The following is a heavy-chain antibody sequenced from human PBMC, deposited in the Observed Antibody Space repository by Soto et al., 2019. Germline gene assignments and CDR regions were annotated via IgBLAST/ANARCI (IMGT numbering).Heavy chain of an antibody. CDR2: ISYDGSNK. Sequence: LRLSCAASGFTFSSYAMHWVRQAPGKGLEWVAVISYDGSNKYYADSVKGRFTISRDNSKNTLYLQMNSLRAEDTAVYYCARDLTTVTMYYGMDVWGQGTTVTVSS. V-gene: IGHV3-30-3*01. CDR1: GFTFSSYA. D-gene: IGHD4-17*01. CDR3: ARDLTTVTMYYGMDV. J-gene: IGHJ6*02.